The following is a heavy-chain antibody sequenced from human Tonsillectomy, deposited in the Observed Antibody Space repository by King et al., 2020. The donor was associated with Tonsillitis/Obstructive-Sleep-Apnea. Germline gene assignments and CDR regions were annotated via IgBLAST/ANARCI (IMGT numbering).Heavy chain of an antibody. J-gene: IGHJ6*03. V-gene: IGHV3-21*01. Sequence: VQLVESGGGLVKPGGSLRLSCAASGFTFSTYSMNWVRQAPGKGLEWVSSISSSSSNIYYADSVKGRFTISRDNAKNSLYLQMNSLSAEDTAVYHCARDEGHMDVWGKGTTVTVSS. CDR3: ARDEGHMDV. CDR1: GFTFSTYS. CDR2: ISSSSSNI.